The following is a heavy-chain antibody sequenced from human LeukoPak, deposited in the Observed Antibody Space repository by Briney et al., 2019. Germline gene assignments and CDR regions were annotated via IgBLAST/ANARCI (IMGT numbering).Heavy chain of an antibody. CDR1: GYTFTGYY. J-gene: IGHJ4*02. CDR3: ARALSSGQDC. CDR2: INPSGGDT. D-gene: IGHD3-22*01. Sequence: ASVKVSCKASGYTFTGYYMHWVRQAPGQGLEWMGWINPSGGDTSYAQKFQGRVTMTRDTSISTAYMELSRLRSDDTAVYYCARALSSGQDCWGQGTLVTVSS. V-gene: IGHV1-2*02.